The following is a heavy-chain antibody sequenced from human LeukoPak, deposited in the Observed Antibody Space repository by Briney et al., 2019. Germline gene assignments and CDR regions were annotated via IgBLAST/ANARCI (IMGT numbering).Heavy chain of an antibody. CDR3: VRDLSPVSDRNVWYDALDI. CDR1: GFTVSSNY. CDR2: IAGDESQK. J-gene: IGHJ3*02. Sequence: PGGSLRLSCAASGFTVSSNYMSWVRQAPGKGLEWVANIAGDESQKRYMDSVKGRFTISRDNAKNSLYLQLNSLRAEDTAIYYCVRDLSPVSDRNVWYDALDIWGQGTMVTVSS. D-gene: IGHD1-1*01. V-gene: IGHV3-7*01.